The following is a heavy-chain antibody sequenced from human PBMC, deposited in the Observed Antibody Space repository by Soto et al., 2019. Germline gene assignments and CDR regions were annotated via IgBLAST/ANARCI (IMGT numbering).Heavy chain of an antibody. Sequence: ASVKVSCKASGYPLTAKYLHWVRQAPGQGLEWMGWINPSSGGTKEAQKFRGRVTMTRDTSISAAYMELSRLTSDDTAVYYCAKGGSSWTEWFDPWGQGTLVTVSS. V-gene: IGHV1-2*02. CDR2: INPSSGGT. CDR1: GYPLTAKY. J-gene: IGHJ5*02. D-gene: IGHD6-13*01. CDR3: AKGGSSWTEWFDP.